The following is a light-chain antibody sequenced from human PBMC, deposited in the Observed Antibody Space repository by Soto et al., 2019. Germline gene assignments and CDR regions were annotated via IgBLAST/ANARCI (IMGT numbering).Light chain of an antibody. V-gene: IGKV3-20*01. J-gene: IGKJ5*01. CDR3: QQYGNSAPIT. CDR2: GAS. Sequence: EIVLTQSPGTLSLSPGDRATLSCRASQSVSSNYLAWYQQKPGQAPRLLIYGASSRATGIPDRFRGSGSGTDFTLIISRLEPEDFAMYYCQQYGNSAPITFGQGTRLEIE. CDR1: QSVSSNY.